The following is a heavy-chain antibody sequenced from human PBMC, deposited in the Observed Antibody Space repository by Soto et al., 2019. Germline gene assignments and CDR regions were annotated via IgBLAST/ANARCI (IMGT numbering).Heavy chain of an antibody. CDR2: ISYDGSNK. J-gene: IGHJ5*02. D-gene: IGHD2-15*01. V-gene: IGHV3-30*18. CDR3: AKDWQVVAATPVFDP. Sequence: TGGSLRLSCAASGFTFSSYGMHWVRQAPGKGLEWVAVISYDGSNKYYADSVKGRFTISRDNSKNTLYLQMNSLRAEDTAVYYCAKDWQVVAATPVFDPWGQGTLVTVSS. CDR1: GFTFSSYG.